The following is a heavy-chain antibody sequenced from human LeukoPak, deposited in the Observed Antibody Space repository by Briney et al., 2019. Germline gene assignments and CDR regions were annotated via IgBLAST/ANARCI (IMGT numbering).Heavy chain of an antibody. CDR2: INSDGSST. Sequence: GGSLRLSCAASGFTFSNYWMHWVRQAPGKGLVWVSRINSDGSSTTSADSVKGRFTTSRDNAKNTLYLQMNSLRAEDTTVYYCAKGGATVIDYWGQGTLVTVSS. D-gene: IGHD4-17*01. CDR3: AKGGATVIDY. J-gene: IGHJ4*02. CDR1: GFTFSNYW. V-gene: IGHV3-74*01.